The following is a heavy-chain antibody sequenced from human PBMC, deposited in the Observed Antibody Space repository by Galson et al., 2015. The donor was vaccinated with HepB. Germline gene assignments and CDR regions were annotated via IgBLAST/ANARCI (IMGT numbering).Heavy chain of an antibody. CDR1: GFTFNSYA. Sequence: SLRLSCAASGFTFNSYAMHWVRQAPGKGLEYVSGISTNGGSTYYANSVKGRFTISRDRSKNTLYLQMDSLRVEDMAVYYCARDYGGNLLDRWGQGTLVTVSS. V-gene: IGHV3-64*01. J-gene: IGHJ5*02. CDR2: ISTNGGST. D-gene: IGHD4-23*01. CDR3: ARDYGGNLLDR.